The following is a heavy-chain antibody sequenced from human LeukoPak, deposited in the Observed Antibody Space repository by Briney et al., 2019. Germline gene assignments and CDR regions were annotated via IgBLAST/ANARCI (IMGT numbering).Heavy chain of an antibody. J-gene: IGHJ6*02. Sequence: PGGSLRLSCAASGFTFSSYWMSWVRQAPGKGLEWVANIKQDGSEKYYVDSVKGRFTISRDNSKNTLYLQMNSLRAEDTAVYYCARDVGATHYYYGMDVWGQGTTVTVSS. V-gene: IGHV3-7*01. CDR2: IKQDGSEK. CDR3: ARDVGATHYYYGMDV. D-gene: IGHD1-26*01. CDR1: GFTFSSYW.